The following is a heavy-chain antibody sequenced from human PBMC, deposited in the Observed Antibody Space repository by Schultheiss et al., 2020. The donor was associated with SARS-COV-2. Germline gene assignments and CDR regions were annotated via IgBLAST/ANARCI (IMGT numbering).Heavy chain of an antibody. CDR1: GFTVSSNY. J-gene: IGHJ4*02. V-gene: IGHV3-53*01. CDR3: AAGMEAIWLVDY. D-gene: IGHD5-18*01. CDR2: IYSGGST. Sequence: GGSLRLSCAASGFTVSSNYMSWVRQAPGKGLEWVSVIYSGGSTYYADSVKGRFTISRDDSKNTLYLQMNSLRAEDTAVYYCAAGMEAIWLVDYWGQGTLVTVSS.